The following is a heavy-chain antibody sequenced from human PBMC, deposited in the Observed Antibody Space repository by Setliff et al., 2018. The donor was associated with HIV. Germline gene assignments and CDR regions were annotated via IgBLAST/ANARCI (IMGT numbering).Heavy chain of an antibody. J-gene: IGHJ6*02. Sequence: QPGGSLRLSCATSGFTFSYYGMHWVRQAPGKGLEWVAFIRYDDTYKYYADSVKGRFTISRDNSKNTLYLQMNSLRADDTAVYFCARPTNIDTLYYGSQTFYMYYYGLDVWGQGTTVTVSS. CDR1: GFTFSYYG. D-gene: IGHD1-26*01. CDR2: IRYDDTYK. V-gene: IGHV3-30*02. CDR3: ARPTNIDTLYYGSQTFYMYYYGLDV.